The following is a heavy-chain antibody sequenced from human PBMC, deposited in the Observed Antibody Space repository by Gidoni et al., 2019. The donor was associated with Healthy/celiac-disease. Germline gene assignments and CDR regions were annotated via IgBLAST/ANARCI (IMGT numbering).Heavy chain of an antibody. J-gene: IGHJ6*02. CDR1: GFTFSSYS. V-gene: IGHV3-21*01. D-gene: IGHD3-10*01. CDR2: ISSSSSYI. CDR3: ARDRYYGSGNKRYYYYGMDV. Sequence: EVQLVESGGGLVKPGGSLRLSCAASGFTFSSYSMNWVRQAPGKGLEWVSSISSSSSYIYYAESVKGRFTISRDNAKNSLYLQMNSLRAEDTAVYYWARDRYYGSGNKRYYYYGMDVWGQGTTVTVSS.